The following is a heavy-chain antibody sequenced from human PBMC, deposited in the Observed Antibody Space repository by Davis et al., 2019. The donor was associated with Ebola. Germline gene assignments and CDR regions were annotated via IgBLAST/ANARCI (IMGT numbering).Heavy chain of an antibody. CDR2: IYYSGST. Sequence: SETLSLTCAVSGGSISSSNWWCWIRQPPGKGLEWIGYIYYSGSTNYNPSLKSRVTISVDTSKNQFSLNLSSVTAADTAVYYCARAVNDYDDYEVFGDWGQGTLVTVSS. CDR1: GGSISSSNW. J-gene: IGHJ4*02. CDR3: ARAVNDYDDYEVFGD. V-gene: IGHV4-61*01. D-gene: IGHD4-17*01.